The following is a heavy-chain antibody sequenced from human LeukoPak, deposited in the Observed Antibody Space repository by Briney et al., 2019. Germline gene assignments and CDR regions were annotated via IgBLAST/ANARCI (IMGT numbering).Heavy chain of an antibody. V-gene: IGHV1-2*02. Sequence: ASVKVSCKTSGYTFSDYYIQRVRQAPGQGLEWMGLIVPHSGGTKYAQKFQGRVTMTRDTSISTAYMELSRLRYDDTAVYYCATLGATSFDYWGQGALVTVSS. CDR2: IVPHSGGT. CDR3: ATLGATSFDY. J-gene: IGHJ4*02. CDR1: GYTFSDYY. D-gene: IGHD1-26*01.